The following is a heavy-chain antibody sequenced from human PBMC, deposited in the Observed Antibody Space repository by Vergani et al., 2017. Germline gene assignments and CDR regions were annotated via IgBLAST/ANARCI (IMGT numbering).Heavy chain of an antibody. CDR3: ASGRYYYDSSDDAVVYYYYDMDV. Sequence: QVQLQESGPGLVKPSKTLSLTCTVSGGSISSYYWSWIRQPAGKGLEWFGRIYTSGSTNYNPSLKSRVPMSVDTSKNQFSLKLSSVTAADTAVYCCASGRYYYDSSDDAVVYYYYDMDVWGKGTGVTVSS. CDR2: IYTSGST. V-gene: IGHV4-4*07. J-gene: IGHJ6*03. CDR1: GGSISSYY. D-gene: IGHD3-22*01.